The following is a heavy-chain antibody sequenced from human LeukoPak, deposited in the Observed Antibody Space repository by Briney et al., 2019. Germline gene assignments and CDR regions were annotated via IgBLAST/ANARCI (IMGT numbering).Heavy chain of an antibody. J-gene: IGHJ6*03. D-gene: IGHD6-13*01. Sequence: GGSLRLSCAASGFTFSSYAMNWVRQAPGKGLEWVSAITGSGGRTYYADSVKGRFTISRDNAKNSLYLQMNSLRAEDTAVYYCAREGIAAAGTYPYYYYYMDVWGKGTTVTVSS. CDR2: ITGSGGRT. CDR1: GFTFSSYA. V-gene: IGHV3-23*01. CDR3: AREGIAAAGTYPYYYYYMDV.